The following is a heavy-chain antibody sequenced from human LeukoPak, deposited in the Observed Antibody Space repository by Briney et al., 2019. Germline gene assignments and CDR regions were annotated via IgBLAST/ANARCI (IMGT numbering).Heavy chain of an antibody. CDR1: GGSITSGDYY. D-gene: IGHD4/OR15-4a*01. CDR3: ATRTYRAHFDH. CDR2: LNFRGSL. J-gene: IGHJ4*02. Sequence: SETLSLTCTVSGGSITSGDYYWNWVRQPPGKGLEWIGNLNFRGSLFYHPSLKSRVTMSADPSQNQFSLRLMSVTATDTAVYYCATRTYRAHFDHWGQGTLVTVSS. V-gene: IGHV4-39*01.